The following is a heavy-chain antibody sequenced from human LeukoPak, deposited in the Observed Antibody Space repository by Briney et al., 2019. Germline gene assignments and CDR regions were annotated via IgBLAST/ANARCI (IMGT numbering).Heavy chain of an antibody. D-gene: IGHD6-13*01. CDR3: ARRQAAASPGYYYYYMDV. J-gene: IGHJ6*03. V-gene: IGHV4-59*01. CDR1: GGSISSYY. CDR2: IYYSGST. Sequence: SETLSLTCTVSGGSISSYYWSWIRQPPGKGLEWIGYIYYSGSTNYNPSLKSRVTISVDTSKNQFSLKLSSVTAADTAVYYCARRQAAASPGYYYYYMDVWGKGTTVTVSS.